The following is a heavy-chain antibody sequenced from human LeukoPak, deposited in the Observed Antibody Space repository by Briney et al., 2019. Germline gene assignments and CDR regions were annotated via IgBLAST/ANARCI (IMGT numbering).Heavy chain of an antibody. Sequence: GGSLRLSCAASGFTVSSNYMSWVRQAPGKGLEWVSVIYSGGSTYYADSVKGRFTISRDNPKNTLYLQMNSLRAEDTAVYYCARAPYDFWSGLGYWGQGTLVTASS. D-gene: IGHD3-3*01. CDR1: GFTVSSNY. V-gene: IGHV3-66*02. CDR3: ARAPYDFWSGLGY. J-gene: IGHJ4*02. CDR2: IYSGGST.